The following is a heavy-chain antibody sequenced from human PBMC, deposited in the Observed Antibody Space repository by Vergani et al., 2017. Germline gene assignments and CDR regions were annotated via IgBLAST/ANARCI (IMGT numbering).Heavy chain of an antibody. D-gene: IGHD3-22*01. Sequence: QVQLVQSGAEVKQPGSSVKVSCKASGGTFSSYAISWVRQAPGQGLEWMARTIPMLGATNYAQKFQGRVTITADESTSTAYMELSSLRSEDTAVYYCARQTSYYYDRSGDYCEGWFDPWGQGTLVTVSS. CDR3: ARQTSYYYDRSGDYCEGWFDP. CDR1: GGTFSSYA. V-gene: IGHV1-69*13. CDR2: TIPMLGAT. J-gene: IGHJ5*02.